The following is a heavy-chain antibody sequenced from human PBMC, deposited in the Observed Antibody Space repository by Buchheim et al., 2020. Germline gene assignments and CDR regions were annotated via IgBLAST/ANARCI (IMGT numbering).Heavy chain of an antibody. D-gene: IGHD4-17*01. J-gene: IGHJ4*02. V-gene: IGHV3-48*02. CDR2: ISISSSTI. Sequence: EVQLVESGGGLVQPGGSLRLSCAASGFTFSSYSMNWVRQAPGKGLAWVSYISISSSTIYYADSVKGRFTISRDTAKHSLYLQMNSLRDEDTAVYYCARAPYGDYVGTTFDYWGQGTL. CDR1: GFTFSSYS. CDR3: ARAPYGDYVGTTFDY.